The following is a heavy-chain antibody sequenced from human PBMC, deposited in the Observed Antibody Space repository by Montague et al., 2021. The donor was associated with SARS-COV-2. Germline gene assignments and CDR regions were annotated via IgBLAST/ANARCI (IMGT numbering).Heavy chain of an antibody. V-gene: IGHV3-7*03. J-gene: IGHJ4*02. Sequence: SLRLSCAASGFNFNNKWMTWVRQTPGKGLEWVANIRYDGLDKTNLDFVKGRFAISRDNARNSLYLQMDSVRAEDTALYYCTTHLDWAYDYWGQGALVTDSS. D-gene: IGHD3-9*01. CDR3: TTHLDWAYDY. CDR1: GFNFNNKW. CDR2: IRYDGLDK.